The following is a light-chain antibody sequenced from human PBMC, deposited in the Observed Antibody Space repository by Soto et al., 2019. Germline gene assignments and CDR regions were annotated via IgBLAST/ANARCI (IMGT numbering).Light chain of an antibody. CDR1: SSDIGAHNF. V-gene: IGLV2-14*03. CDR2: EVI. J-gene: IGLJ1*01. CDR3: NSYTTSNTFV. Sequence: QSVQTQPASVSGSPGQAITVSCSGTSSDIGAHNFVSWYQQHPGKAPKLIIYEVINRPSGVSDRFSGSKSGNTASLTISGLQSEDEADYYCNSYTTSNTFVFGSGTKVTVL.